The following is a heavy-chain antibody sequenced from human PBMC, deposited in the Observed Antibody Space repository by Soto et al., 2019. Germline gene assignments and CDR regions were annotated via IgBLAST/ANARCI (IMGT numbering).Heavy chain of an antibody. D-gene: IGHD3-22*01. Sequence: GESLKISCKGSGYSFTSYWIGWVRQMPGKGLEWMGIIYPGDSDTRYSPSFQGQVTISADKSISTAYLQWGSLKASDTAMFYCARQRYDSSGSYLSWFDSWGQGTLVTVSS. CDR1: GYSFTSYW. CDR3: ARQRYDSSGSYLSWFDS. V-gene: IGHV5-51*01. CDR2: IYPGDSDT. J-gene: IGHJ5*01.